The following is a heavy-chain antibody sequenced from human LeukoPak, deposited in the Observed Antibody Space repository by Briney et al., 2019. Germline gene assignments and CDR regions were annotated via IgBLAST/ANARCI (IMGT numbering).Heavy chain of an antibody. CDR1: GFTFSSYS. D-gene: IGHD3-22*01. Sequence: GGSLGLSCAASGFTFSSYSMNWVRQAPGKGLEWVSSISSSSSYIYYADSVKGRFTISRDNAKNSLYLQMNSLRAEDTAVYYCARNHYYDSSGPDYWGQGTLVTVSS. V-gene: IGHV3-21*01. J-gene: IGHJ4*02. CDR3: ARNHYYDSSGPDY. CDR2: ISSSSSYI.